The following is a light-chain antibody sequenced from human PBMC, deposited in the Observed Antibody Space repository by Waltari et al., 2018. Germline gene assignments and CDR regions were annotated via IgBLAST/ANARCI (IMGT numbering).Light chain of an antibody. J-gene: IGKJ5*01. CDR3: QQLKSFLFT. V-gene: IGKV1-9*01. CDR2: GTS. CDR1: PGSNSY. Sequence: DIQLTQSPSFLSASVGDRVTITCRASPGSNSYLAWYQHKPGKAPKLLIYGTSTLQSGVPSRFSGSGSGTEFTLTISSLQPEDFATYFCQQLKSFLFTFGQGTRLDIK.